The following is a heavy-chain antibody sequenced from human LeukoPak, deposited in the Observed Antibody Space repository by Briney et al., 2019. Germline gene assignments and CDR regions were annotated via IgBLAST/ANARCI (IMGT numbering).Heavy chain of an antibody. J-gene: IGHJ4*02. V-gene: IGHV3-23*01. CDR1: GFTFSSYA. CDR2: ISGSGGST. Sequence: GGSLRLSCAASGFTFSSYAMSWVRQAPGKGLEWVSAISGSGGSTYYADSVKGRFTISRDNSKNTLYLQMNSLRAEDTAVYYCAKEGKYYYDSSGYITAFDYWGQGTLVTVSS. D-gene: IGHD3-22*01. CDR3: AKEGKYYYDSSGYITAFDY.